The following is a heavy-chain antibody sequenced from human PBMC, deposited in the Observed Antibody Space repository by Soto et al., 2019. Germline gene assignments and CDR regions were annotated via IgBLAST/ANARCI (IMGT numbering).Heavy chain of an antibody. Sequence: QVQLQESGPGLVKPSQTLSLTCTVSGGSISSGGYYWSWIRQHPGKGLEWIGYIYYSGSTYYNPSLKVRVTNSVEPPKTQFSRKLGSVTAADTAVNSWAREGGVVVATGNSYYYSLAFWGKGPTVTASS. CDR1: GGSISSGGYY. CDR3: AREGGVVVATGNSYYYSLAF. D-gene: IGHD5-12*01. J-gene: IGHJ6*03. V-gene: IGHV4-31*03. CDR2: IYYSGST.